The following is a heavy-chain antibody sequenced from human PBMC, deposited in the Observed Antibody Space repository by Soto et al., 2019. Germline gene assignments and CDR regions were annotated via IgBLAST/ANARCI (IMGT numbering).Heavy chain of an antibody. CDR1: GGSIISSNSY. Sequence: PSETLSLTCTVSGGSIISSNSYWGWIRQPPGKGLEWIGSIYYTGSTYYKSSLRSRLTISVDTSKNQFSLTLNSVTAADTAMYYCARHPHYGDYVAWFDPWGQGTLVTVSS. CDR3: ARHPHYGDYVAWFDP. CDR2: IYYTGST. D-gene: IGHD4-17*01. J-gene: IGHJ5*02. V-gene: IGHV4-39*01.